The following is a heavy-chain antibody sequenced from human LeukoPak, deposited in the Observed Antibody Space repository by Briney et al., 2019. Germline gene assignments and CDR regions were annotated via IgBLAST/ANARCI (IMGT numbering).Heavy chain of an antibody. CDR1: GGSISSFYKY. Sequence: SETLSLTCTVSGGSISSFYKYWGWIRQTPGQGLEWIGSVYYSGSTYYNPSLKSRVTISVDTSKNQFSLKLSSVTAADTAVYYCASLPGGISIDFWGQGTLVTVSS. CDR3: ASLPGGISIDF. D-gene: IGHD2/OR15-2a*01. CDR2: VYYSGST. J-gene: IGHJ4*02. V-gene: IGHV4-39*01.